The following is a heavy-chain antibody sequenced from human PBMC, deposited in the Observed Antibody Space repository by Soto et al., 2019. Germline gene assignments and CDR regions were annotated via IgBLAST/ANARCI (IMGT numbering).Heavy chain of an antibody. D-gene: IGHD3-22*01. V-gene: IGHV3-30*03. J-gene: IGHJ4*02. CDR3: ARDYYDSSGYYYS. CDR2: ISYDGNNK. CDR1: GFSLSSYG. Sequence: GGSLRLSCTASGFSLSSYGMHWVRQAPGKGLEWVAVISYDGNNKFYSDSVKGRFTISRDNAKNSLYLQMNSLRAEDTAVYYCARDYYDSSGYYYSWGQGTLVTVSS.